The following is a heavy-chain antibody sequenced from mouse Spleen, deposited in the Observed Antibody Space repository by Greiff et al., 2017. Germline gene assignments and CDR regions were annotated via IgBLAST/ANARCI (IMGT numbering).Heavy chain of an antibody. D-gene: IGHD2-1*01. CDR2: INPNYGTT. CDR1: GYSFTDYN. Sequence: VHVKQSGPELVKPGASVKISCKASGYSFTDYNMNWVKQSNGKSLEWIGVINPNYGTTSYNQKFKGKATLTVDQSSSTAYMQLNSLTSEDSAVYYCASGGNYDAWFAYWGQGTLVTVSA. J-gene: IGHJ3*01. CDR3: ASGGNYDAWFAY. V-gene: IGHV1-39*01.